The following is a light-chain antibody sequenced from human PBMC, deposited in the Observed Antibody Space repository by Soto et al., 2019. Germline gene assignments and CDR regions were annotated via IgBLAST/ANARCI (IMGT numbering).Light chain of an antibody. J-gene: IGKJ1*01. CDR1: QSISSW. CDR3: QQNNNYQGT. Sequence: DIQMTQSPSTLSASVRDRVTITCRASQSISSWLAWYQQKPGKAPKLLIYKASSLESGVPSSFSGSGSGTEFILTIIRQQTDDVATYYRQQNNNYQGTCGQGTKMEIK. CDR2: KAS. V-gene: IGKV1-5*03.